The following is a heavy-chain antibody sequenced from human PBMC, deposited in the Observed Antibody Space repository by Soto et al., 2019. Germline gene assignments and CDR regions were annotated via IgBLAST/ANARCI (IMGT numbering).Heavy chain of an antibody. V-gene: IGHV3-48*01. CDR3: ARDSRAPLVAPAMPGYGDV. D-gene: IGHD2-2*01. CDR1: GFTFGSYS. J-gene: IGHJ6*04. Sequence: EVQLVESGGGLVQPGGSLRLSCAASGFTFGSYSMNWVRQAPGKGLEWVSLILSNSGDIYYADSVKGRFTISRDNAKNAQYLQMRRLSAVDTAVYFGARDSRAPLVAPAMPGYGDVWGIGTAVTVSS. CDR2: ILSNSGDI.